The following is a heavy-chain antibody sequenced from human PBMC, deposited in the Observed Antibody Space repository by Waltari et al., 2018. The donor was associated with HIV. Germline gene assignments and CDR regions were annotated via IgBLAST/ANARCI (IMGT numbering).Heavy chain of an antibody. CDR1: GSSIVDNDYY. CDR2: IYFSGST. J-gene: IGHJ3*01. V-gene: IGHV4-39*01. CDR3: ARRRYDETFDV. D-gene: IGHD1-1*01. Sequence: QLHESGPGLVKPSETLALTCTVSGSSIVDNDYYWGWIRQTPGRGLEGVGSIYFSGSTYYSPALKSRISMSINTSKSQFSLRLTSVTAADTALYFCARRRYDETFDVWGLGTSVTVSS.